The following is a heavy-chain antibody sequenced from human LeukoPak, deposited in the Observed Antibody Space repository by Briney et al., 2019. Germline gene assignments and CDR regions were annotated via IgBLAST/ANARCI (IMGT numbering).Heavy chain of an antibody. V-gene: IGHV4-39*01. CDR2: IYYSGST. CDR1: GGSLSSSSYY. CDR3: ARRSRYGSGLNRLIDY. D-gene: IGHD3-10*01. J-gene: IGHJ4*02. Sequence: SETLSLTCTVSGGSLSSSSYYWGWVRQPPGKGLEWIGSIYYSGSTYSNPSLKSRVTISVDTSKNQFSLKLSSVTAADTAVYYCARRSRYGSGLNRLIDYWGQGTLVTVSS.